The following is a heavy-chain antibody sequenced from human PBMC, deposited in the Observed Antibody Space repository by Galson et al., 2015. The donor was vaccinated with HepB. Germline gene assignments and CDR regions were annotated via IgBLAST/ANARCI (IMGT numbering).Heavy chain of an antibody. CDR3: ARDTERIVVVPAPLYNWFDP. J-gene: IGHJ5*02. V-gene: IGHV4-39*07. Sequence: TLSLTCTVSGGSISSSSYYWGWIRQPPGKGLEWIGSIYYSGSTYYNPSLKSRVTISVDTSKNQFSLKLSSVTAADTAVYYCARDTERIVVVPAPLYNWFDPWGQGTLVTVSS. CDR2: IYYSGST. CDR1: GGSISSSSYY. D-gene: IGHD2-2*01.